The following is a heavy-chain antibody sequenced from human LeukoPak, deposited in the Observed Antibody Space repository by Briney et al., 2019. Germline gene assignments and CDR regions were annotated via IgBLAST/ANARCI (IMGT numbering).Heavy chain of an antibody. Sequence: PGGSLRLSCSGSGLTLSRYGMSWLRQAPGDKLEGVAFLRFDGSEQYYADSVKGRFTIFRDDSTNTLYLQMDSLRTEDTAVYYCAKDLSGSVISSWGQGTMVTVSS. CDR1: GLTLSRYG. J-gene: IGHJ5*02. CDR2: LRFDGSEQ. CDR3: AKDLSGSVISS. V-gene: IGHV3-30*02. D-gene: IGHD3-9*01.